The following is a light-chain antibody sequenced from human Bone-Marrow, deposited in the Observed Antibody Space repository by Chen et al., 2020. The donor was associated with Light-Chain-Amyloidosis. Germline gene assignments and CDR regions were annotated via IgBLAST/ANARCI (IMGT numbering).Light chain of an antibody. J-gene: IGLJ3*02. Sequence: SYVLTQPSSMSAAPGHTDTIACGENNIGSTSVHWYQQTPGQAPLLVVYDDSARPSGIPERLSGSNSGNTSTLTISRVEAGDEADYYCQVWDRSSDRPVFGGGTKLTVL. CDR3: QVWDRSSDRPV. CDR2: DDS. CDR1: NIGSTS. V-gene: IGLV3-21*02.